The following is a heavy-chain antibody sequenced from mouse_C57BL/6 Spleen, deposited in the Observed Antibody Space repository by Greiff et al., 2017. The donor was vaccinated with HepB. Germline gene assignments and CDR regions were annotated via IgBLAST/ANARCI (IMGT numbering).Heavy chain of an antibody. Sequence: EVQLVESGGGLVQPGGSMKLSCVASGFPFSNYWMNWVRQSPEKGLEWVAQIRLKSDNYATHYAESVKGRFTISRDDSKSSVYLQMNNLRAEDTGIYYCTGEITTVVAYYFDYWGQGTTLTVSS. J-gene: IGHJ2*01. V-gene: IGHV6-3*01. D-gene: IGHD1-1*01. CDR3: TGEITTVVAYYFDY. CDR2: IRLKSDNYAT. CDR1: GFPFSNYW.